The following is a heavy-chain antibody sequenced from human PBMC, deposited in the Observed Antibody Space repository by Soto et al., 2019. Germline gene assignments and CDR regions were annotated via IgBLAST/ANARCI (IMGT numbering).Heavy chain of an antibody. Sequence: GGSLRLSCAASGFTFSSYAMHWVRQAPGKGLEYVSAISSNGGSTYYANSVKGRFTISRDNSKNTLYLQMGSLRAEDMAVYYCARGGSGVPTLLAYWGQGTLVTVSS. CDR3: ARGGSGVPTLLAY. J-gene: IGHJ4*02. CDR1: GFTFSSYA. D-gene: IGHD6-19*01. CDR2: ISSNGGST. V-gene: IGHV3-64*01.